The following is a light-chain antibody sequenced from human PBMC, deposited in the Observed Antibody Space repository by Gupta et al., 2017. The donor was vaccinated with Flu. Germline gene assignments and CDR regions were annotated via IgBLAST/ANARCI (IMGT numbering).Light chain of an antibody. Sequence: SYELTQPPSVSVSPGQTARITCSGDALPKQYAYWYQQKPGQAPVLVIYKDSERPSGIPERFSGSSSGTTVTLTISGVQAEDEADYCCQSADSSGTYLFGGGTKLTVL. CDR2: KDS. CDR3: QSADSSGTYL. CDR1: ALPKQY. J-gene: IGLJ2*01. V-gene: IGLV3-25*02.